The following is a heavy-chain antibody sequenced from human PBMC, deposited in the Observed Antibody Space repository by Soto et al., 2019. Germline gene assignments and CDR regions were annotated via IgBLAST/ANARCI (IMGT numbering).Heavy chain of an antibody. Sequence: SETLSLSCTVSGGSVTSSSYYWGWIRQSPGRGLEWIGSVYYRGRSYSKSSVKSRVTISVDTSKNQFSLNFNSVTASDTALYYCVSQRTTVLSQAYFDYWGPGARVTVSS. CDR3: VSQRTTVLSQAYFDY. D-gene: IGHD4-17*01. V-gene: IGHV4-39*01. CDR1: GGSVTSSSYY. J-gene: IGHJ4*02. CDR2: VYYRGRS.